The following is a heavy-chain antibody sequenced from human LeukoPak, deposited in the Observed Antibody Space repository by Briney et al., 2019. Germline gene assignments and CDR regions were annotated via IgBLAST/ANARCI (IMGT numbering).Heavy chain of an antibody. V-gene: IGHV3-23*01. CDR2: ISGRGGST. J-gene: IGHJ6*03. CDR3: ARFAAGGSYYYYMDV. CDR1: GFTFSSYA. Sequence: GGSLRLSCAASGFTFSSYAMSWVRQAPGKGLEWVSAISGRGGSTYYADSVKGRFTISRDNAKNSLYLQMNSLRADDTAVYYCARFAAGGSYYYYMDVWGKGTTVAVSS. D-gene: IGHD3-10*01.